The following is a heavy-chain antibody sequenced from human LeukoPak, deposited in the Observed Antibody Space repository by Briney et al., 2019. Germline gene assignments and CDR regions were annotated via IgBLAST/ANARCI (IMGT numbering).Heavy chain of an antibody. V-gene: IGHV3-9*01. J-gene: IGHJ4*02. CDR3: TRDATYYLRYGYFDS. CDR1: GFTFDDYA. CDR2: ISWNSGSI. Sequence: GGSLRLSCAASGFTFDDYAMHWVRQAPGKGLEWVSGISWNSGSIAYAGSVRGRFTISRDNAKNSVYLQMNSLRPEDTAVYYCTRDATYYLRYGYFDSWGQGTLVTVSS. D-gene: IGHD2/OR15-2a*01.